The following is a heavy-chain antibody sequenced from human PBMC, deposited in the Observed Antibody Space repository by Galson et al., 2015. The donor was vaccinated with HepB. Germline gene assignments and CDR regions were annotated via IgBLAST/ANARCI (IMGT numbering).Heavy chain of an antibody. D-gene: IGHD3-3*01. CDR2: IKKDGSEK. V-gene: IGHV3-7*01. Sequence: SLRLSCAAPGFTFSSYWMSWVRQAPGKGLEWVANIKKDGSEKYYVDSVKGRFTISRDNAKNSLYLQMNSLRAEDTALYYCARFYDFWSGYPNFDSWGQGTLVTVSS. CDR1: GFTFSSYW. J-gene: IGHJ4*02. CDR3: ARFYDFWSGYPNFDS.